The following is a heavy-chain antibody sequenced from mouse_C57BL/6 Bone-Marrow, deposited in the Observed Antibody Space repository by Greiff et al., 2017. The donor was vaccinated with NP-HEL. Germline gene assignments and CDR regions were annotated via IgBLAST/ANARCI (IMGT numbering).Heavy chain of an antibody. CDR2: ISNGGGST. D-gene: IGHD1-1*02. CDR1: GFTFSDYY. J-gene: IGHJ2*01. Sequence: EVMLVESGGGLVQPGGSLKLSCAASGFTFSDYYMYWVRQTPEKRLEWVAYISNGGGSTYYPDTVKGRFTISRDNAKNTLYLQMSRLKSEDTAMYYCAREHIWSVDYWGQGTTLTVSS. CDR3: AREHIWSVDY. V-gene: IGHV5-12*01.